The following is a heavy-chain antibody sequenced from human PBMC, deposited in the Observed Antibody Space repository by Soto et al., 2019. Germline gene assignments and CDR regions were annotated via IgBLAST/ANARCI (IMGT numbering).Heavy chain of an antibody. CDR1: GGTFSTYA. Sequence: QVQLVQSGAEVKKPGSSVKVSCKAPGGTFSTYAISWVRQAPGQGLEWMGGVIPIFGTPKYAQKFQGRVTITADESTSTGYKEPRSLRTEDKAVYYCAGSRGGSSSLDIDYYFYYGMDVWGQGTKVTVSS. D-gene: IGHD2-15*01. CDR3: AGSRGGSSSLDIDYYFYYGMDV. J-gene: IGHJ6*02. V-gene: IGHV1-69*01. CDR2: VIPIFGTP.